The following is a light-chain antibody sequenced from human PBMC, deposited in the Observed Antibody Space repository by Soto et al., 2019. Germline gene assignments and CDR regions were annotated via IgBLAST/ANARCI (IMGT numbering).Light chain of an antibody. CDR2: EAS. V-gene: IGKV3-11*01. J-gene: IGKJ2*02. Sequence: EVVLTQSPATLSLSPGERATLSCRASQSVSNSLAWYQQRPGQAPRLLIYEASKRATGIPASFSGSGSGTEFTLTISSLESEDLAVYSCQQRSTWPWTFGQGTTLEI. CDR1: QSVSNS. CDR3: QQRSTWPWT.